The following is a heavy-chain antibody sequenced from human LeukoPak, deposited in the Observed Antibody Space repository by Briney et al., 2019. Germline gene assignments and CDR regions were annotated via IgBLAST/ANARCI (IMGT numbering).Heavy chain of an antibody. V-gene: IGHV4-39*01. Sequence: SETLSLTCSVSGGSISSSDYYWRGIRQPPGKGLEWSGNIYYSGSTYYNPSLKSRVTISIDTSKNQFSLKLSSVTAADAAVFYCASHYGYTYGRIDYWGQGTLVTVSS. D-gene: IGHD5-18*01. CDR2: IYYSGST. CDR1: GGSISSSDYY. J-gene: IGHJ4*02. CDR3: ASHYGYTYGRIDY.